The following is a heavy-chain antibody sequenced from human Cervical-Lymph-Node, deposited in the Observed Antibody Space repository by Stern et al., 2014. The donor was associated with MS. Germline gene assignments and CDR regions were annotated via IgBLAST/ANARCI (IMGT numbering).Heavy chain of an antibody. J-gene: IGHJ4*02. CDR3: ARDFEFQLQCD. CDR2: VYHSGSA. V-gene: IGHV4-4*02. D-gene: IGHD2-2*01. CDR1: GGSISSDNW. Sequence: LQLQESGPGLVKPSGTLSLTCAVSGGSISSDNWWSWVRQPPGKGLEWIGEVYHSGSANYNPSLKSRVTMSVDKSKNQFSLRRTSVTAADTAVYYCARDFEFQLQCDWGQGALVTVSS.